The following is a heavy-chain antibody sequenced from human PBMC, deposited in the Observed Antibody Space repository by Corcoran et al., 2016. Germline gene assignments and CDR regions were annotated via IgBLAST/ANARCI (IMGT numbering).Heavy chain of an antibody. D-gene: IGHD5-18*01. Sequence: QVQLQESSPGLVKPSETLSLTCTVSGYSISSDYYWGWIRHPPGKGLEWIGSIYHSGSTYYNPTLKSRVTISVDTSKNQFSLKLSSVTAADTAVYYCARGTDSYGYNWFDPWGQGTLVTVSS. J-gene: IGHJ5*02. CDR3: ARGTDSYGYNWFDP. CDR2: IYHSGST. CDR1: GYSISSDYY. V-gene: IGHV4-38-2*02.